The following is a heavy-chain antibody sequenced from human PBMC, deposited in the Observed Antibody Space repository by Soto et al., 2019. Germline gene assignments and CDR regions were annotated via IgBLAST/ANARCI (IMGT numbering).Heavy chain of an antibody. CDR2: ISYDGSNK. V-gene: IGHV3-30-3*01. CDR1: GFTFSSYA. J-gene: IGHJ6*02. CDR3: AKGDIVVVPAAIDV. D-gene: IGHD2-2*01. Sequence: GGSLRLSCAASGFTFSSYAMHWVRQAPGKGLGWVAVISYDGSNKYYADSVKGRFTISRDNSKNTLYLQMNSLRAEDTAVYYCAKGDIVVVPAAIDVWGQGTTVTVSS.